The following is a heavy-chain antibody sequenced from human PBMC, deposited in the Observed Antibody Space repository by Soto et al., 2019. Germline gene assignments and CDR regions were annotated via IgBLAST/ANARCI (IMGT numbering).Heavy chain of an antibody. V-gene: IGHV2-5*02. J-gene: IGHJ4*01. CDR2: IYWDDDK. Sequence: QITLKESGPTLVKPTQTLTLTCSFSGFSLSTTGVAVGWIRQPPGKALECLVLIYWDDDKRYSPSLKSRLTISRDTSKNQVALTMTDMDPVDTATYYCAHRVDYRGSWNTGYFAYWGQEPWSPSPQ. D-gene: IGHD2-15*01. CDR3: AHRVDYRGSWNTGYFAY. CDR1: GFSLSTTGVA.